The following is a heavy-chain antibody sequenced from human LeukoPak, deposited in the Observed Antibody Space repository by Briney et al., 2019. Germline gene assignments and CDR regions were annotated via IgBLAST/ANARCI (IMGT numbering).Heavy chain of an antibody. Sequence: PSETLSLTCSVSGGYIITSDHYWGWIRQPPGKGLEWIGSIYYTGSTSTNPFFKSRVTVSVDTSKNQFSLNLTFVTAADTAVYYCARERYYYGGKTWFDPWGQGTLVTVSS. V-gene: IGHV4-39*07. CDR1: GGYIITSDHY. D-gene: IGHD4-23*01. CDR2: IYYTGST. J-gene: IGHJ5*02. CDR3: ARERYYYGGKTWFDP.